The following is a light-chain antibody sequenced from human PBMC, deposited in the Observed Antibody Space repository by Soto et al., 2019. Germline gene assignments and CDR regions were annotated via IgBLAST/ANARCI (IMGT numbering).Light chain of an antibody. CDR1: QSVGRDY. V-gene: IGKV3-20*01. CDR2: DAS. Sequence: ENVLTQSPGTLSLSPGERATLSCRASQSVGRDYLAWFQQKPGQAPRLLIHDASRRATGIPDRVSGSGSGTYYTLTINRLEPEDFAIYYCQQYASSPITFGQGSRVDIK. J-gene: IGKJ5*01. CDR3: QQYASSPIT.